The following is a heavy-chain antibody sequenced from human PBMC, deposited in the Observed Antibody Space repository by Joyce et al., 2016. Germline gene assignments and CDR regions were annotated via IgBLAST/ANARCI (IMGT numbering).Heavy chain of an antibody. J-gene: IGHJ4*02. CDR2: LSSSSSYI. D-gene: IGHD2-8*01. CDR3: ARSSYTNGIFDY. CDR1: GFTFSSDS. V-gene: IGHV3-21*01. Sequence: EVQLVESGGGLVKPGGSLRLSCAASGFTFSSDSMRWVRQAPGKGLEWVTSLSSSSSYIKYTGSVKGRFTISRDNAKNSLYLQMNSLRVEDTAVYYCARSSYTNGIFDYWGQGTLVTVSS.